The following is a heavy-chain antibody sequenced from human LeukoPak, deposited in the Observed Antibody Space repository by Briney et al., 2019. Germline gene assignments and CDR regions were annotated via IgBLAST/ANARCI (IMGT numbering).Heavy chain of an antibody. CDR3: ARGSQGFDY. J-gene: IGHJ4*02. Sequence: ASVKVSCKTSGYAFTDYFMHWVRQAPGQGPEWMGLINPNFGGTAYAHKFQDRVPMTRDTSISTVYMELTSLTSDDTAVYYCARGSQGFDYWGQGTLVTVSS. V-gene: IGHV1-2*02. CDR2: INPNFGGT. CDR1: GYAFTDYF.